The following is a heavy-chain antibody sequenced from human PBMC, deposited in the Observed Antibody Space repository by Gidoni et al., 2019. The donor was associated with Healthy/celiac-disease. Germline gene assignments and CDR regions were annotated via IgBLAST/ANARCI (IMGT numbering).Heavy chain of an antibody. CDR3: ASYLGSMAAAGGGGGYYYYGMDV. Sequence: QVQLVQSGAEVKKPGSSVKVSCKASGGTFSSYTISWVRQAPGQGLEWMGRIIPILVIEKYEQKFQGRGTITVDKSTGTSYMGLSSLRSEDTAVYYCASYLGSMAAAGGGGGYYYYGMDVWGQGTTVTVSS. CDR2: IIPILVIE. CDR1: GGTFSSYT. V-gene: IGHV1-69*02. D-gene: IGHD6-13*01. J-gene: IGHJ6*02.